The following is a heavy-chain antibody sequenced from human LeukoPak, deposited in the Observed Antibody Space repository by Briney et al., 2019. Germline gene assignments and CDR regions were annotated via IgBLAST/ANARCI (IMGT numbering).Heavy chain of an antibody. CDR2: ISAYNGNT. V-gene: IGHV1-18*01. D-gene: IGHD1/OR15-1a*01. CDR3: ARDEQGRYRS. CDR1: GGIFSSYA. J-gene: IGHJ5*02. Sequence: GASVKVSCKASGGIFSSYAISWVRQAPGQGLEWMGWISAYNGNTNYAQKLQGRVTMTTDTSTSTAYMELRSLRSDDTAVYYCARDEQGRYRSWGQGTLVTVSS.